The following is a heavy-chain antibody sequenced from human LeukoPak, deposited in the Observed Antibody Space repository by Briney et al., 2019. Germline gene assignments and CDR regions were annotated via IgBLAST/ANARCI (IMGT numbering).Heavy chain of an antibody. CDR1: ARSFSGYS. V-gene: IGHV4-34*01. CDR2: INHSGST. Sequence: SQAMSPTFAVEARSFSGYSWSCIGPPPCKGGDCVGEINHSGSTNYNPSLKSRVTISVDTSKNQFSLKLSSVTAADTAVYYCARGDCSSTSCYSYYWGQGTLVTVSS. CDR3: ARGDCSSTSCYSYY. D-gene: IGHD2-2*01. J-gene: IGHJ4*02.